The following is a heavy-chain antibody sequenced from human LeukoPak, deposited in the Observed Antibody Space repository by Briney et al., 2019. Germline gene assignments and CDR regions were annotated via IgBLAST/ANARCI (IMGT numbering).Heavy chain of an antibody. D-gene: IGHD3-9*01. Sequence: GASVKVSCKASGYTFTGYFMHWVRQAPGQGLEWMGWINTNTGNPTYAQGFTGRFVFSLDTSVSTAYLQISSLKAEDTAVYYCAISPVYYDILTGYYKASPLDYWGQGTLVTVSS. CDR2: INTNTGNP. CDR1: GYTFTGYF. CDR3: AISPVYYDILTGYYKASPLDY. J-gene: IGHJ4*02. V-gene: IGHV7-4-1*02.